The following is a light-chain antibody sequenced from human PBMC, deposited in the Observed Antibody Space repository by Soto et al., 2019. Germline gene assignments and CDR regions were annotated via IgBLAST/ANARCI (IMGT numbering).Light chain of an antibody. CDR1: ESISTN. J-gene: IGKJ1*01. V-gene: IGKV3D-15*01. CDR3: QKYNSYSRK. Sequence: EIVRTPSPATLSVSPVERVTLSCMASESISTNLVWYQQKPGQAPRLLIYGASSRATGIPDRFSGSGSGTDFTLTISSLQPDDFATYYCQKYNSYSRKCGQGNTGAIK. CDR2: GAS.